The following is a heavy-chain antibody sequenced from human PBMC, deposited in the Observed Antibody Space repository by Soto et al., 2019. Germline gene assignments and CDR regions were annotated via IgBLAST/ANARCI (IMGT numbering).Heavy chain of an antibody. D-gene: IGHD3-10*01. Sequence: QLVQSGVEMKNPGASVKVSCKASGYTFTSYGISWVRQAPGQGLEWMGWISGFNDDTNHAQKFQGRVTVTKDTSTSTAYMELRSLKSDDTAMYYCARSGSYYPARNWFCPWGQGTLVIVSS. J-gene: IGHJ5*02. V-gene: IGHV1-18*01. CDR2: ISGFNDDT. CDR1: GYTFTSYG. CDR3: ARSGSYYPARNWFCP.